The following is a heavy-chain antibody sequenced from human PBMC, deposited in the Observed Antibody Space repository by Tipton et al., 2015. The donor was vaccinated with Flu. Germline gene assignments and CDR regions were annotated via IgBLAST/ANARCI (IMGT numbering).Heavy chain of an antibody. J-gene: IGHJ4*02. Sequence: QSGPEVKKPGASVKVSCKASGYSLTSYPISWVRQAPGQGLEWMGWISGYHDDTKYAQRFQGRVTMTTDTSTSTAYMELRSLTSDDTAVYYCARPGGPAAVNPFSYFDFWGQGTLVSVSS. D-gene: IGHD2-2*01. CDR1: GYSLTSYP. CDR2: ISGYHDDT. CDR3: ARPGGPAAVNPFSYFDF. V-gene: IGHV1-18*04.